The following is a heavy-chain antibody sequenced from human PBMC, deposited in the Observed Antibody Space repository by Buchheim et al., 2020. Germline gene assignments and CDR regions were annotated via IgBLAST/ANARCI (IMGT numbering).Heavy chain of an antibody. CDR1: GGSISSYY. Sequence: QVQLQESGPGLVKPSETLSLTCTVSGGSISSYYWSWIRQPPGKGLEWIGYIYYSGSTNYNPSLKSRVTISVDTSKNQFSLKLSSVTAADTAVYYCARLPTVIPYYYYGMDVWGQGTT. CDR3: ARLPTVIPYYYYGMDV. V-gene: IGHV4-59*08. CDR2: IYYSGST. D-gene: IGHD4-17*01. J-gene: IGHJ6*02.